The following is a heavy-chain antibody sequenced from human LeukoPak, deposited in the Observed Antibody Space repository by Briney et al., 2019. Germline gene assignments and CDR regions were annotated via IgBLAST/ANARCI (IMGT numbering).Heavy chain of an antibody. J-gene: IGHJ3*02. V-gene: IGHV4-61*02. CDR3: ARYSSSWYRDAFDI. CDR2: IYTSGST. D-gene: IGHD6-13*01. CDR1: GGSISSGSYY. Sequence: SETLSLTCTVSGGSISSGSYYWSWIRQPAGKGLEWIGRIYTSGSTNYNPSLKSRVTISVDTSKNQFSLKLSSVTAADTAVYYCARYSSSWYRDAFDIWGQGTMVTVSS.